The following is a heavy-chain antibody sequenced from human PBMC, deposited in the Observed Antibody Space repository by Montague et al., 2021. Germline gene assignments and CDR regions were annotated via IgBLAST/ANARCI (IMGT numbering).Heavy chain of an antibody. J-gene: IGHJ4*02. CDR2: IRDDGGAT. D-gene: IGHD1-26*01. Sequence: SLRLSCAASGFTFSTSWMSWVRQAPGKGLEWVAHIRDDGGATYHVDSVKGRFTISRDNAKNSLYLQMSSLRAKDTAVYYCARYTYYYCDYWGQGTLVTVSS. V-gene: IGHV3-7*05. CDR3: ARYTYYYCDY. CDR1: GFTFSTSW.